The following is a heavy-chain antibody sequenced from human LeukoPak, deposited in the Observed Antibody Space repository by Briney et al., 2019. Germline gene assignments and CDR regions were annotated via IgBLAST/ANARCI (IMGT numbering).Heavy chain of an antibody. CDR2: INYSGTT. J-gene: IGHJ5*02. CDR1: GGSISSSSYY. V-gene: IGHV4-39*07. CDR3: ARERRGLRGTYAFDP. D-gene: IGHD3-10*01. Sequence: SETLSLTCTVSGGSISSSSYYWGWIRQPPGKGLEWIGSINYSGTTYYSPSLKSRVTISVDTSKNQFSLKLSSVTAADTAVYYCARERRGLRGTYAFDPWGQGTLVTVSS.